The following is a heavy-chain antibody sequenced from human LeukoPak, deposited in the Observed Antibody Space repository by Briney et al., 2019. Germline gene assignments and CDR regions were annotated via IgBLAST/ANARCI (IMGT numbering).Heavy chain of an antibody. V-gene: IGHV3-7*01. CDR1: GFTFSTYW. J-gene: IGHJ3*02. D-gene: IGHD5-24*01. Sequence: PGGSLRLSCAASGFTFSTYWMTWVRQAPGKGLEWVANIKPDGSEKYYVDSVKGRFTIPRDNAKNSLSLQMNSLRVEDTAIYYCARGHMAIWGQGTMVTVSS. CDR3: ARGHMAI. CDR2: IKPDGSEK.